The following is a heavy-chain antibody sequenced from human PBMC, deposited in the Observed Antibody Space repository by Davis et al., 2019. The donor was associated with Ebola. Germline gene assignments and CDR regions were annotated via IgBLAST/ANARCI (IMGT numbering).Heavy chain of an antibody. V-gene: IGHV3-43D*03. CDR3: TAYDSTFRNY. J-gene: IGHJ4*02. CDR1: GFTFSTFA. D-gene: IGHD3-22*01. Sequence: GESLKISCAASGFTFSTFAMHWVRQAPGKGLEWVSLIIWDGRSTAYADSVRDRFSISRDNSRNFLYLQMNGLRAEDTALYYCTAYDSTFRNYWGQGTLVTVSS. CDR2: IIWDGRST.